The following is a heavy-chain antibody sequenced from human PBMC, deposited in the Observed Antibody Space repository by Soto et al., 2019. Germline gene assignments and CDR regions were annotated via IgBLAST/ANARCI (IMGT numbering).Heavy chain of an antibody. V-gene: IGHV4-39*01. CDR1: GGSISSSSYY. CDR2: IYYSGST. CDR3: ARRGLEYSSGRIEVVFDY. J-gene: IGHJ4*02. D-gene: IGHD6-19*01. Sequence: SETLSLTCTVSGGSISSSSYYWGWIRQPPGKGLEWIGSIYYSGSTYYNPSLKSRVTISVDTSKNQFSLKLSSVTAADTAVYYCARRGLEYSSGRIEVVFDYWGQGTLVTVSS.